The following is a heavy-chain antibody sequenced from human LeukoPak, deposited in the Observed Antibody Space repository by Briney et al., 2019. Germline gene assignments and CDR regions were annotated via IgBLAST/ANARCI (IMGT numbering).Heavy chain of an antibody. CDR3: ARLTVVVPAAHYYYYGMDV. CDR2: IDPSDSYT. J-gene: IGHJ6*04. V-gene: IGHV5-10-1*01. CDR1: GYSFTSHW. Sequence: GESLKISCKGSGYSFTSHWISWVRQMPGKGLEWMGRIDPSDSYTNYSPSFQGHVTISADKSISTAYLQWSSLKASDTAMYYCARLTVVVPAAHYYYYGMDVWGKGTTVTVSS. D-gene: IGHD2-2*01.